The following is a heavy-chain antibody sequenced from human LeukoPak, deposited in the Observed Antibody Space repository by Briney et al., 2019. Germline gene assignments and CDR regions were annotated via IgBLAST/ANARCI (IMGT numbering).Heavy chain of an antibody. Sequence: GESLKISCKGSGYSFTTYWIGWVREMPGKGLESMGIIYPSDSDTRYSPSFQGQVTISADKSISTAYLQWSSLKASDTAIYYCARLRYYSDDAFDIWGQGTKVTVSS. CDR1: GYSFTTYW. V-gene: IGHV5-51*01. CDR3: ARLRYYSDDAFDI. CDR2: IYPSDSDT. J-gene: IGHJ3*02. D-gene: IGHD3-9*01.